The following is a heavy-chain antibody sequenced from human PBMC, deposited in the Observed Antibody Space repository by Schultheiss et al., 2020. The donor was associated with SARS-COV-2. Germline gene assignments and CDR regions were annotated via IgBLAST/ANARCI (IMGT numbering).Heavy chain of an antibody. D-gene: IGHD2-2*01. J-gene: IGHJ6*02. V-gene: IGHV3-9*01. CDR2: ISWNSGSI. Sequence: GGSLRLSCAASGFTFSSYAMSWVRQAPGKGLEWVSGISWNSGSIGYADSVKGRFTISRDNAKNSLYLQMNSLRAEDTAVYYCAKEYATVDCSSTRTCYYYYGMDVWGQGTTVTVSS. CDR1: GFTFSSYA. CDR3: AKEYATVDCSSTRTCYYYYGMDV.